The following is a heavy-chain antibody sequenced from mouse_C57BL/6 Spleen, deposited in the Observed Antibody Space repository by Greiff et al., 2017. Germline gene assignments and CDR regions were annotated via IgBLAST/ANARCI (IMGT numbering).Heavy chain of an antibody. CDR3: ARNGDYGSSYGSY. J-gene: IGHJ2*01. V-gene: IGHV2-2*01. D-gene: IGHD1-1*01. Sequence: VQLQQSGPGLVQPSQSLSITCTVSGFSLTSYGVHWVRQSPGKGLEWLGVIWSGGSTDYNAAFISRLSISKDNSKSQVFFKMNSLQADDTAIYYCARNGDYGSSYGSYWGQGTTLTVSS. CDR2: IWSGGST. CDR1: GFSLTSYG.